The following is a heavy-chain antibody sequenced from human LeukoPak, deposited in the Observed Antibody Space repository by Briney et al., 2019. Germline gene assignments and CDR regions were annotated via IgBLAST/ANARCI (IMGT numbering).Heavy chain of an antibody. Sequence: GRSLRLSCAASGFTFSSYAMHWVRQAPGKGLEWVAVISYDGSNKYYADSVRGRFTISRNNSKNTLYLQMNSLRAEDTAVYYCARDLFSRKLWFGPPEGYYYYGMDVWGQGTTVTVSS. V-gene: IGHV3-30*04. CDR2: ISYDGSNK. J-gene: IGHJ6*02. CDR1: GFTFSSYA. CDR3: ARDLFSRKLWFGPPEGYYYYGMDV. D-gene: IGHD3-10*01.